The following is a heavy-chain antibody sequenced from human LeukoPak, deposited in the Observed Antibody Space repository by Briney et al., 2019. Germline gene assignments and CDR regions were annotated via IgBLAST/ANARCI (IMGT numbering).Heavy chain of an antibody. CDR2: ISSSSRYI. Sequence: GGCLRLSCAPSGFTSSSFIMNWVRRAPGKGLGWVSSISSSSRYIYYADSVKGRFTISRDNAKNSLYLQMNSLRAEDTAVYYCARDRQRDIAAAGTWVYYYYYMDVWGKGTTVTVSS. J-gene: IGHJ6*03. CDR3: ARDRQRDIAAAGTWVYYYYYMDV. D-gene: IGHD6-13*01. V-gene: IGHV3-21*01. CDR1: GFTSSSFI.